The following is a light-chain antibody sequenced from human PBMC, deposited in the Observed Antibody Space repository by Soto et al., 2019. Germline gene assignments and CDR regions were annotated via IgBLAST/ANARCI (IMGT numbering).Light chain of an antibody. CDR2: DAS. J-gene: IGKJ5*01. Sequence: EIVLTQSPATLSLSPGERATLSCRASQSVSSYLDWHQHKPGQAPRVLIYDASNRATGIPARFSGSGSGTDFTLTISSLEPADFAVYYCQQRSNWPITFGQGTRLEIK. V-gene: IGKV3-11*01. CDR1: QSVSSY. CDR3: QQRSNWPIT.